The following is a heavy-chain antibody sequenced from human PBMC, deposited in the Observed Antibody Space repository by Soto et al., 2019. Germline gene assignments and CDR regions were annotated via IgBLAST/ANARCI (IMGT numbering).Heavy chain of an antibody. CDR2: IYYSGST. CDR3: ARGGDYSNYVGYYYYGMDV. V-gene: IGHV4-59*02. Sequence: SDTVSLTCTVSGGSVSSYYWSWLRQPPGKGLEWIGYIYYSGSTNYNPSLKSRVTIPVDTSKNQFSLKLSSVTAADTAVYYCARGGDYSNYVGYYYYGMDVWGQGTTVTVSS. CDR1: GGSVSSYY. D-gene: IGHD4-4*01. J-gene: IGHJ6*02.